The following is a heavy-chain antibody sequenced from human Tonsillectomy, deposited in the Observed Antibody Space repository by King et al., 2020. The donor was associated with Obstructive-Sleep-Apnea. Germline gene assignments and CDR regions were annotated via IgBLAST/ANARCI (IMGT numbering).Heavy chain of an antibody. V-gene: IGHV4-39*07. CDR1: GGSISTSLFY. CDR3: ARDNPMTAIDY. Sequence: QLQESGPGLVKPSETLSLTCTVSGGSISTSLFYWAWIRQPPGKGLEWIGRIYYTGTTYYNPSLKSRVTISIDTSKNQFSLNLNSLTAADTAVYYCARDNPMTAIDYWGQGTLVTVSS. J-gene: IGHJ4*02. CDR2: IYYTGTT. D-gene: IGHD2-21*02.